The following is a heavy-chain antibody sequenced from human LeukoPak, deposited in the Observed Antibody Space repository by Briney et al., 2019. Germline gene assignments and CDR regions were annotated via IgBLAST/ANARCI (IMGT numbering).Heavy chain of an antibody. CDR2: IRSKAYGGTT. CDR1: GFTFGDYA. CDR3: AKSSTRITMVRGGFDY. Sequence: GGSLRLSCTASGFTFGDYAMSWFRQAPGKGLEWVGFIRSKAYGGTTEYAASVKGRFTISRDDSKSIAYLQMNSLRAEDTAVYYCAKSSTRITMVRGGFDYWGQGTLVTVSS. V-gene: IGHV3-49*03. J-gene: IGHJ4*02. D-gene: IGHD3-10*01.